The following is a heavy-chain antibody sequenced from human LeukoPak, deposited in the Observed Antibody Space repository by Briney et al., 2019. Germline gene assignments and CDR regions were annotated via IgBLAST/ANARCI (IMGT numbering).Heavy chain of an antibody. CDR1: GFSISTYG. D-gene: IGHD2-15*01. V-gene: IGHV3-30*03. J-gene: IGHJ4*02. Sequence: GGSLRLSCAASGFSISTYGMHWVRQAPGKGLEWVAVISYDGVSEYYADSVTGRFTISRDNSKNTLYLHMNSLRAEDTAVYYCARDSPYCSGGSCYRENYFDYWGQGTLVTVSS. CDR3: ARDSPYCSGGSCYRENYFDY. CDR2: ISYDGVSE.